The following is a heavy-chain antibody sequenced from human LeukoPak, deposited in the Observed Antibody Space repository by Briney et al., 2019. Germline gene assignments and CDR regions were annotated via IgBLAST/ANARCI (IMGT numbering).Heavy chain of an antibody. CDR3: AREGEYCSSTSCYGYFQH. V-gene: IGHV4-4*07. CDR1: GGSISSYY. CDR2: IYTSGST. D-gene: IGHD2-2*01. J-gene: IGHJ1*01. Sequence: PSETLSLTCTVSGGSISSYYWSWIRQPAGKGLEWIGRIYTSGSTNYNPSLKSQVTMSVDTSKNQFSLKLSSVTAADTAVYYCAREGEYCSSTSCYGYFQHWGQGTLVTVSS.